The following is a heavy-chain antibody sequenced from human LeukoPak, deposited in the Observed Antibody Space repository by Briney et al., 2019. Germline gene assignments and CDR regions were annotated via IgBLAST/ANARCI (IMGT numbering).Heavy chain of an antibody. CDR1: GYTFTDYY. CDR2: INPRDGGT. J-gene: IGHJ4*02. D-gene: IGHD2-15*01. V-gene: IGHV1-2*02. CDR3: AREGIGLLSKDLDY. Sequence: ASVKVSCKGSGYTFTDYYLHWVRQAPGQGLEWVGYINPRDGGTSSPQNFRGRVTMTTDASSSTAYMELSRLTSDDTAIYYCAREGIGLLSKDLDYWGQGTLVTVSS.